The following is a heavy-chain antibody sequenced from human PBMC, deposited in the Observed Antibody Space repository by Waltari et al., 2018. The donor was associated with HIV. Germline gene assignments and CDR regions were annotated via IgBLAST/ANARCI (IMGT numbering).Heavy chain of an antibody. V-gene: IGHV5-51*01. J-gene: IGHJ5*02. CDR2: IYPGNSDT. D-gene: IGHD6-19*01. Sequence: EVQLVQSGAEVKKPGESLKISCKGSGYSFTSYWIGWVRQMPGKGLEWMGIIYPGNSDTRYSPSFQGQVTISADKSSSTAYLQWSSLKASDTAMYYCARHLQYSSGWQNWFDPWGQGTLVTVSS. CDR1: GYSFTSYW. CDR3: ARHLQYSSGWQNWFDP.